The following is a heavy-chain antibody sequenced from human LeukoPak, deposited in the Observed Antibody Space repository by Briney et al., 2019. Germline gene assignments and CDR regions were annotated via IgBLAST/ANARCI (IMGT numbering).Heavy chain of an antibody. Sequence: PGGSLRLSCAASGFTFSSYGMHWVRQAPGKGLEWVAFIRYDGSNKYYADSVKGRFTISRDNSKNTLYLQMNSLRAEDTAVYYCARVTVTLWGVVTAFDYWGQGTLVTVSS. CDR2: IRYDGSNK. J-gene: IGHJ4*02. D-gene: IGHD4-23*01. CDR3: ARVTVTLWGVVTAFDY. CDR1: GFTFSSYG. V-gene: IGHV3-30*02.